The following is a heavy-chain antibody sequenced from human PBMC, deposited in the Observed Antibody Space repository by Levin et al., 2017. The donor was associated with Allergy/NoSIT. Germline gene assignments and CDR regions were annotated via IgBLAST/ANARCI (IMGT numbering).Heavy chain of an antibody. CDR3: ARGHFDTRCYSNALEY. V-gene: IGHV4-59*03. J-gene: IGHJ4*02. Sequence: SQTLSLTCTVSGGSISPYSWTWIWQSPGKGLDWIGYIRHSGTTSYNPSLEGRLTISLDTSQSQSSLRLCSVTDADTAMYYCARGHFDTRCYSNALEYWGQGILVTVSS. D-gene: IGHD3-22*01. CDR2: IRHSGTT. CDR1: GGSISPYS.